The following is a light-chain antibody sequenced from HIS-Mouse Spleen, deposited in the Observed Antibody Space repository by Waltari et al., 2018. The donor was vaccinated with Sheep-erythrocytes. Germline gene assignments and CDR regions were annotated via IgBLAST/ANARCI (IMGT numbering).Light chain of an antibody. Sequence: QSALTQPASVSGSPGQSITISCTGTSSDVGCYTLVPWYQQHPGKGPQLMIYEGSKRPSGVSNRFSGSKSGNTASLTISGLQAEDEADYYCCSYAGSSTPWVFGGGTKLTVL. J-gene: IGLJ3*02. CDR2: EGS. V-gene: IGLV2-23*01. CDR1: SSDVGCYTL. CDR3: CSYAGSSTPWV.